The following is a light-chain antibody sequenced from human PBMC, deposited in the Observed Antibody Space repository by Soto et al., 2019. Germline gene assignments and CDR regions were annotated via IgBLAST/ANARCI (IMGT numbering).Light chain of an antibody. CDR3: SSHTTSNTRF. Sequence: QSVLTQPASVSGSPGQSIAISCTGTSSDVGAYDFVSWYQQHPDKAPKLLIYEVSNRPSGVSDRFSGSKSVNAATLTISGLQAEDEADYYCSSHTTSNTRFFGTGTKVTVL. CDR1: SSDVGAYDF. J-gene: IGLJ1*01. V-gene: IGLV2-14*03. CDR2: EVS.